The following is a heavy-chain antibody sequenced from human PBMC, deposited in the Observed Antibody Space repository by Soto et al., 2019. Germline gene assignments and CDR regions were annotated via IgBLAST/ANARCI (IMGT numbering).Heavy chain of an antibody. J-gene: IGHJ6*03. D-gene: IGHD3-9*01. CDR3: AKDVVSLGYFYYMDV. Sequence: EVQLVESGGALVQPGTSLRLSCAASGLTFDDYAMHWVRQAPGKGLEWVSGISWNGRSKAYAASVEGRFTISRDSASNSLFLQMDSLRSEDTALYYCAKDVVSLGYFYYMDVWGKGTTVTVSS. V-gene: IGHV3-9*01. CDR2: ISWNGRSK. CDR1: GLTFDDYA.